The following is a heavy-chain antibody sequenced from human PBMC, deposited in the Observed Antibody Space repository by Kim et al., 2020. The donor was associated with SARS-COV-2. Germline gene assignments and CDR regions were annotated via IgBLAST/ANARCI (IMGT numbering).Heavy chain of an antibody. CDR1: GYTFTSYA. J-gene: IGHJ6*02. V-gene: IGHV7-4-1*02. Sequence: ASVKVSCKASGYTFTSYAMNWVRQAPGQGLEWMGWINTNTGNPTYAQGFTGRFVFSLDTSVSTAYLQISSLKAEDTAVYYCARDHDILTRYYNYPHGMDVWGQGTTVTVSS. CDR3: ARDHDILTRYYNYPHGMDV. CDR2: INTNTGNP. D-gene: IGHD3-9*01.